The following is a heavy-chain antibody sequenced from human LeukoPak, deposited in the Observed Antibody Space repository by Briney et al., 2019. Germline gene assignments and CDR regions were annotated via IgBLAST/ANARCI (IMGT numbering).Heavy chain of an antibody. V-gene: IGHV4-34*01. CDR3: ARHIGYSSGWRRGDAFDI. D-gene: IGHD6-19*01. Sequence: SETLSLTCAVYGGSFSGYYWSWIRQPPAKGLEWIGENNHSGSTNYNPSLKSRVTISVDTSKNQFSLKLSSVTAADTAVYYCARHIGYSSGWRRGDAFDIWGQGTMVTVSS. CDR2: NNHSGST. J-gene: IGHJ3*02. CDR1: GGSFSGYY.